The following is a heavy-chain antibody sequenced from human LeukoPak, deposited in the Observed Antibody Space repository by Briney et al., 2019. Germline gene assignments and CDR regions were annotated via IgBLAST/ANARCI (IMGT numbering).Heavy chain of an antibody. Sequence: TPSETLSLTCAVYGGSFSGYYWSWIRQPPGKGLEWIGEINHSGSTNYNPSLKSRVTISVDTSKNQFSLKLSSVTAADTAVYYCLETIFGVVTYDYWGQGTLVTVSS. D-gene: IGHD3-3*01. CDR3: LETIFGVVTYDY. J-gene: IGHJ4*02. CDR2: INHSGST. V-gene: IGHV4-34*01. CDR1: GGSFSGYY.